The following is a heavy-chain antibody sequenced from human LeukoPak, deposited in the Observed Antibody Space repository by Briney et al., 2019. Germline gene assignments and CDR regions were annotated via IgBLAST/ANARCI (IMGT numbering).Heavy chain of an antibody. V-gene: IGHV4-61*01. CDR2: IYYSGST. D-gene: IGHD2/OR15-2a*01. Sequence: PSETLSLTCTVSGYSISSGYYWGWIRQPPGKGLEWIGYIYYSGSTNYNPSLKSRVTISVDTSKNQFSLKLSSVTAADTAVYYCARGTTGDRYYYYYYMDVWGKGTTVTISS. CDR3: ARGTTGDRYYYYYYMDV. J-gene: IGHJ6*03. CDR1: GYSISSGYY.